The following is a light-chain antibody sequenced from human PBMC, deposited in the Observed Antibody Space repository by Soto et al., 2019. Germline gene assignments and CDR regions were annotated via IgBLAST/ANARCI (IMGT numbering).Light chain of an antibody. CDR2: KAS. Sequence: RMAHSPCSLSGSVGDRVTITCRASQTISSWLAWYQQKPGKAPKLLIYKASTLKSGVPSRFSGSGSGTEFTLTISSLQPDDFATYYCQHYNSYSEAFGQGTKVDIK. J-gene: IGKJ1*01. V-gene: IGKV1-5*03. CDR1: QTISSW. CDR3: QHYNSYSEA.